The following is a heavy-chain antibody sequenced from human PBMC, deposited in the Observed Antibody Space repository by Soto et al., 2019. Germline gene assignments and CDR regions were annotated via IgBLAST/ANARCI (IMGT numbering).Heavy chain of an antibody. J-gene: IGHJ4*02. CDR3: TTTLTGTTFVY. D-gene: IGHD1-7*01. CDR2: IKSKADGGTT. V-gene: IGHV3-15*01. Sequence: PGGSLRLSCAASGFTFSNAGMSWVRQAPGKGLEWVGRIKSKADGGTTDYAAPVKGRFTISRDDSKNTLYLQMNSLKTEDTAVYYCTTTLTGTTFVYWGQGTLVTVSS. CDR1: GFTFSNAG.